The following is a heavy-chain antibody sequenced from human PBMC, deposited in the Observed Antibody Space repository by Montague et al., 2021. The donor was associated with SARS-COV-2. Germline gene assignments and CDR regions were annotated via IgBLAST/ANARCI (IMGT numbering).Heavy chain of an antibody. Sequence: SETLSLTCTFSGGSISSSSYYWGWIRQPPGQGLEWYGCITYSGXPXHXXXXQXRVTISVATSKNQFSLTLSSVTAADTAVYYCARHTYPYSGYDWAVLGGNGGSCFPGRWFDQWSQGTLVTVSS. CDR1: GGSISSSSYY. CDR2: ITYSGXP. D-gene: IGHD5-12*01. CDR3: ARHTYPYSGYDWAVLGGNGGSCFPGRWFDQ. J-gene: IGHJ5*02. V-gene: IGHV4-39*01.